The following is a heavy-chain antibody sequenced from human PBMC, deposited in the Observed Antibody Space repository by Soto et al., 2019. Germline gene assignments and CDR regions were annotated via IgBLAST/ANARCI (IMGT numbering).Heavy chain of an antibody. Sequence: QVQLVESGGGVVQPGTSLRLSCAASGFTFKTHAMHWVRQAPGKGLEWMAVIAYDGNEKFYADSVKGRFTISRDNSMNALYLKINTLKNEDTAVYYCGKEVGDYVPYYYGVDVWGQGATVTVSS. J-gene: IGHJ6*02. V-gene: IGHV3-30*18. CDR2: IAYDGNEK. CDR3: GKEVGDYVPYYYGVDV. D-gene: IGHD1-26*01. CDR1: GFTFKTHA.